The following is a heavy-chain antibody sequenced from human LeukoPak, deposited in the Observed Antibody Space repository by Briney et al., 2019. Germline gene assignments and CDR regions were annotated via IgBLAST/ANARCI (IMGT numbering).Heavy chain of an antibody. V-gene: IGHV3-7*01. CDR2: IKQDGSEK. J-gene: IGHJ4*02. Sequence: GGSLRLSCAASGFTVSSNYMSWVRQAPGKGLEWVANIKQDGSEKYYVDSVKGRFTISRDNAKNSLYLQMNSLRAEDTAVYYCARDHPQYNWNSFDYWGQGTLVTVSS. D-gene: IGHD1-1*01. CDR3: ARDHPQYNWNSFDY. CDR1: GFTVSSNY.